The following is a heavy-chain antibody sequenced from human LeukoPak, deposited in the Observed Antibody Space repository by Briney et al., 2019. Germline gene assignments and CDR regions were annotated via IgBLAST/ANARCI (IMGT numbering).Heavy chain of an antibody. Sequence: GGSLRLSCAGSGFTFVTYAMNWVRQAPGKGLEWVSGISVLGGITYYADSVQGRFTISRDNSKNTLFLQMDSLRAEDTAVYYCAKVKQELTEEYYYGMDVWGPGTLVTVS. V-gene: IGHV3-23*01. CDR1: GFTFVTYA. CDR3: AKVKQELTEEYYYGMDV. CDR2: ISVLGGIT. D-gene: IGHD3-10*01. J-gene: IGHJ6*02.